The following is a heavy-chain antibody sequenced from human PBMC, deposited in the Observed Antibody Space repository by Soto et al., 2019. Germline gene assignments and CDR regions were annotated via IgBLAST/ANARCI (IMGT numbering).Heavy chain of an antibody. V-gene: IGHV4-59*08. CDR1: GGSISSYY. Sequence: PSETLSLTCTVSGGSISSYYWSWIRQPPGKGLEWIGSIYYSGSTNYNPSLKSRVTISVDTSKNQFSLKLSSVTAADTAVYYCARRGWSRFDPWGQGTLVTVSS. J-gene: IGHJ5*02. D-gene: IGHD2-8*01. CDR3: ARRGWSRFDP. CDR2: IYYSGST.